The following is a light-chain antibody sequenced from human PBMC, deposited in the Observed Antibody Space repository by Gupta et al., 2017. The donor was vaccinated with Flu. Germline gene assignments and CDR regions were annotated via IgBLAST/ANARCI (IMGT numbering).Light chain of an antibody. V-gene: IGKV1-39*01. Sequence: EIKLTQSPSSLSASVGDRVTLTCRASQSISSYLNWYQQKPGKAPKLLIYAASSLQSGVPSRFSGSGSGKHFRLTISSLQPEDFAIYYCQQSYSDPLISFGQGTKLEIK. CDR2: AAS. J-gene: IGKJ2*03. CDR3: QQSYSDPLIS. CDR1: QSISSY.